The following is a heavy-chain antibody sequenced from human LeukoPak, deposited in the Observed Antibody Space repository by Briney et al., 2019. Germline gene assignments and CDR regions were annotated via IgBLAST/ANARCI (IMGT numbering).Heavy chain of an antibody. V-gene: IGHV3-74*01. CDR2: INSDGSST. CDR3: ASKFWSGYYPYYYYMDV. D-gene: IGHD3-3*01. J-gene: IGHJ6*03. Sequence: GGSLRLSCAASGFTFSSYWMHWVRQAPGKGLVWVSRINSDGSSTSYADSVKGRFTISRDNAKNTLYLQMNSLRAEDTAAYYCASKFWSGYYPYYYYMDVWGKGTTVTVSS. CDR1: GFTFSSYW.